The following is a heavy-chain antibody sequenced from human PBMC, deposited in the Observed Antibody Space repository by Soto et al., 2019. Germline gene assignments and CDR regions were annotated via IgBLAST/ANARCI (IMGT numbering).Heavy chain of an antibody. V-gene: IGHV3-21*01. Sequence: EVQLVESGGGLVKPGGSLRLSCAASGFTFSSYSMNWVRQAPGKGLEWVSSISSSSSYIYYEDSVKGRFTISRDNAKNSLYLQMNSLRAEDTAVYYCARDGLAYCGGDCSDGAYYYYGMDVWGQGTTVTVSS. CDR3: ARDGLAYCGGDCSDGAYYYYGMDV. J-gene: IGHJ6*02. D-gene: IGHD2-21*02. CDR2: ISSSSSYI. CDR1: GFTFSSYS.